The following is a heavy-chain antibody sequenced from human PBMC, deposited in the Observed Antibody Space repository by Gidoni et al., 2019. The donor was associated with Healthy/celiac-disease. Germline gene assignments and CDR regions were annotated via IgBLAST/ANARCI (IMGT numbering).Heavy chain of an antibody. D-gene: IGHD3-22*01. V-gene: IGHV4-31*03. Sequence: QVQLQESGPGLVKPSQTLSLTCTVSGGSISSGGYYGSWIRQHPGKGLEWLGYIYYSGSTYYNPSLKSRVTISVDTSKNQFSLKLSSVTAADTAVYYCARVGDDSSVIDYWGQGTLVTVSS. J-gene: IGHJ4*02. CDR1: GGSISSGGYY. CDR2: IYYSGST. CDR3: ARVGDDSSVIDY.